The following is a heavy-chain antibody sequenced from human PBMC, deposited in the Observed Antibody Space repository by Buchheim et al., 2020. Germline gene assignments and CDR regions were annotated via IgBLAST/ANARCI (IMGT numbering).Heavy chain of an antibody. J-gene: IGHJ4*02. D-gene: IGHD1-1*01. CDR1: GFTFSELR. Sequence: EVQLVESGGGLVQPGGSLRLSRAASGFTFSELRMHWVRQTPGKGLMWVSRINSDGSSTIYGESVKGRFTVSRDNAKHSLSPQMNSLRAEDTGVYYCARDPLLNGGTLDYWGQGT. CDR2: INSDGSST. V-gene: IGHV3-74*01. CDR3: ARDPLLNGGTLDY.